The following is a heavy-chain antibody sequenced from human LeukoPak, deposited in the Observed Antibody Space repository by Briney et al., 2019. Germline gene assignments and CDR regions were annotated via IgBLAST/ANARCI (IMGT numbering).Heavy chain of an antibody. CDR3: ARRYNWKAFDL. D-gene: IGHD1-20*01. V-gene: IGHV3-23*01. CDR1: GFTFSMYA. CDR2: INYNGGST. J-gene: IGHJ2*01. Sequence: SGGSLRLSCAASGFTFSMYAMNWVRQAPGKGLEWVSTINYNGGSTYYADSVEGRFTISRDNSKNTLYLQMNSLRAEDTAIYYCARRYNWKAFDLWGRGTLVTVSS.